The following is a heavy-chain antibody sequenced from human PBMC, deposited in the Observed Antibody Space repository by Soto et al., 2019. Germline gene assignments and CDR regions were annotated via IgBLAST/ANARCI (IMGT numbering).Heavy chain of an antibody. D-gene: IGHD3-22*01. CDR3: AKVGPTGGVRYYYDSSGPEAFDI. CDR1: GFTVSSYA. CDR2: ISGSGGST. V-gene: IGHV3-23*01. J-gene: IGHJ3*02. Sequence: GGSLRLSCAASGFTVSSYAMSWVRQAPGKGLEWVSPISGSGGSTYYADSVKGRFTISRDNSKNTLYLQMNSLRAEDTAVYYCAKVGPTGGVRYYYDSSGPEAFDIWGQGTMVTVS.